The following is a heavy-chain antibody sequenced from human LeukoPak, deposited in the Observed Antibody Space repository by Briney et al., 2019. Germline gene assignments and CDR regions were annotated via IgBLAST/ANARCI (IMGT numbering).Heavy chain of an antibody. CDR3: ARDTSAWRYGMDV. Sequence: GGSLRLSCEASGFTFSSHWMSWVRQAPGKGLEWVTIIKQDGSEKDYVDSVTGRFTISRDNAKNSLYLQMNSLRDEDTAVYYCARDTSAWRYGMDVWGQGTTVTVSS. D-gene: IGHD6-19*01. J-gene: IGHJ6*02. CDR1: GFTFSSHW. V-gene: IGHV3-7*01. CDR2: IKQDGSEK.